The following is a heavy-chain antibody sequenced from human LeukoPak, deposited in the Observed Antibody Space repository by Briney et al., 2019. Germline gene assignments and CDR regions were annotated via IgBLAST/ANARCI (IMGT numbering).Heavy chain of an antibody. CDR3: ARHFDGPHPEGNSRLKWFDP. Sequence: PSETLSLTCTVSGGSISSYSWSWIRQPAGKGLEWIGRIYTSGSTKYNPSLTSRVTMSVDTSKNQFSLKLRSVTAADTAVFYCARHFDGPHPEGNSRLKWFDPWGQGTLATVSS. J-gene: IGHJ5*02. D-gene: IGHD1-1*01. V-gene: IGHV4-4*07. CDR1: GGSISSYS. CDR2: IYTSGST.